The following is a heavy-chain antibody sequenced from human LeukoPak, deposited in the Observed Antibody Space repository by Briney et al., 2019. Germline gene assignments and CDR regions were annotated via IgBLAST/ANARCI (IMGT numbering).Heavy chain of an antibody. Sequence: PGGSLRLSCAASGFTFSSYEMNWVRQAPGKGLEWMAFIRYDGSNEYYADSVKGRFTISRDNSKNTLYLQMNSLRAEDTAVCYCARVNSILTGNDYYFDYWGQGALVTVSS. CDR3: ARVNSILTGNDYYFDY. V-gene: IGHV3-30*02. J-gene: IGHJ4*02. CDR2: IRYDGSNE. D-gene: IGHD3-9*01. CDR1: GFTFSSYE.